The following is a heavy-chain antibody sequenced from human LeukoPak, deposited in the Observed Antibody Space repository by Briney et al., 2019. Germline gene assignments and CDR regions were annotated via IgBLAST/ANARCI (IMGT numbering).Heavy chain of an antibody. CDR3: AIPGSY. J-gene: IGHJ4*02. CDR2: INHSGST. Sequence: PSETLSLTCTVSGYSISSGYYWGWIRQPPGKGLEWIGEINHSGSTNYNPSLKSRVTISVDTSKNQFSLKLSSVTAADTAVYYCAIPGSYWGQGTLVTVSS. D-gene: IGHD3-10*01. V-gene: IGHV4-38-2*02. CDR1: GYSISSGYY.